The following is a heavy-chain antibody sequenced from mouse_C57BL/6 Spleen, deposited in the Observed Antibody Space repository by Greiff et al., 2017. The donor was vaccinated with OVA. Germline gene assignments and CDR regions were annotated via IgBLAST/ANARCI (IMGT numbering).Heavy chain of an antibody. CDR2: IDPSDSYT. CDR3: ARRSYGSSLLAY. J-gene: IGHJ3*01. D-gene: IGHD1-1*01. Sequence: QVQLQQPGAELVKPGASVKLSCKASGYTFTSYWMQWVKQRPGQGLEWIGEIDPSDSYTNYNQKFKGKATLTVDTSSSTAYMQLSSLTSEDSAVYYCARRSYGSSLLAYWGQGTLVTVSA. CDR1: GYTFTSYW. V-gene: IGHV1-50*01.